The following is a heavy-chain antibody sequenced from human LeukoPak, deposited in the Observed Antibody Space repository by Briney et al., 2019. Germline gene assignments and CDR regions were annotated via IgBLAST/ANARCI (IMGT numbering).Heavy chain of an antibody. Sequence: GESLKISCKGSGYSFTIYWIGWVRQMPGKGLEWIGIIYPGDSDTRYSPSFQGHVTISADKTISTAYLQWSSLKASDTARYYCASGPPDYYDSRGFDYWGQGTLVTVSS. V-gene: IGHV5-51*01. J-gene: IGHJ4*02. D-gene: IGHD3-22*01. CDR2: IYPGDSDT. CDR3: ASGPPDYYDSRGFDY. CDR1: GYSFTIYW.